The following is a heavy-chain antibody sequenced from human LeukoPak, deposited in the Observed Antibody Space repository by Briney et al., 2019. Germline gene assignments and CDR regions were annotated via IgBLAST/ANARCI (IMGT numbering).Heavy chain of an antibody. CDR2: IYYSGST. CDR3: ARDPYGDYVRYFDY. V-gene: IGHV4-39*07. Sequence: SETLSLTCTVSGGSISSSSYYWGWLRQPPGKGLEWIGSIYYSGSTYYNPSLKSQVTISVDTSKNQFSLKLSSVTAADTAVYYCARDPYGDYVRYFDYWGQGTLVTVSS. D-gene: IGHD4-17*01. J-gene: IGHJ4*02. CDR1: GGSISSSSYY.